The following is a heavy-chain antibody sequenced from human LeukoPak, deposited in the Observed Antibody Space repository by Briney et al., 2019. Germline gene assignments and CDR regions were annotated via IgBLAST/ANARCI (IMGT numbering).Heavy chain of an antibody. V-gene: IGHV4-59*08. CDR1: GGSISSYY. CDR3: ATKFSAVTHFDY. CDR2: IYYSGST. D-gene: IGHD6-19*01. J-gene: IGHJ4*02. Sequence: SETLSLTCTVSGGSISSYYWSWIRQPPGKGLEWIGYIYYSGSTNYNPSLKSRVTISVDTSKNQFSLKLSSVTAADTAVYYCATKFSAVTHFDYWGQGTLVTVSS.